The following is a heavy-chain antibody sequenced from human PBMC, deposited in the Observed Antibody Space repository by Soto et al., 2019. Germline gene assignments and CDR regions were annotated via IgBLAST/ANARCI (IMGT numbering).Heavy chain of an antibody. D-gene: IGHD3-10*01. CDR3: GKVADGSYYEGER. Sequence: EVQLVESGGMLVQPGGSLRLSCTASGFTLSTSSMNWVRQAPGKGLEWISYIPRHTSVTAYADSVKGRFTISRDSAKNSLYLQMDSLSGEETAVYYCGKVADGSYYEGERWGQGTLVTVSS. J-gene: IGHJ4*02. V-gene: IGHV3-48*01. CDR1: GFTLSTSS. CDR2: IPRHTSVT.